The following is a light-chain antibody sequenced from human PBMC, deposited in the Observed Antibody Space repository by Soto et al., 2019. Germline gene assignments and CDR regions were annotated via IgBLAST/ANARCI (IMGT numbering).Light chain of an antibody. J-gene: IGKJ1*01. Sequence: DIQMTQSPSSLSASVRDRVTITCRASQGISNYLAWYQQKPGKVPKLLIYAASTLQSGDPSRFSGSGSGTDFTLTISRLQPEDVATYYCQKYNSTPWTFGQGTKVEIK. CDR3: QKYNSTPWT. V-gene: IGKV1-27*01. CDR1: QGISNY. CDR2: AAS.